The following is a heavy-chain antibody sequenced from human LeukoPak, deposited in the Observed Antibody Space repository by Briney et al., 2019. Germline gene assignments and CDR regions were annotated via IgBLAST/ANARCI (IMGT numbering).Heavy chain of an antibody. CDR1: GFTFSSYW. Sequence: GGSLRLSRAASGFTFSSYWMHWVRHAPGKGLVWVSRINSDGSSTSYADSVKGRFTISRDNAKNTLYLQMNSLRAEDTAVYYCARGSSSWYLDYWGQGTLVTVSS. J-gene: IGHJ4*02. CDR3: ARGSSSWYLDY. CDR2: INSDGSST. V-gene: IGHV3-74*01. D-gene: IGHD6-13*01.